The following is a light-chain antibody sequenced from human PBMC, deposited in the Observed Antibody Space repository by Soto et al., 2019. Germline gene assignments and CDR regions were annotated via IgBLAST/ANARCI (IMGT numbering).Light chain of an antibody. CDR2: DAS. CDR3: QQYDNWPSLT. V-gene: IGKV3-15*01. CDR1: QSVSTQ. J-gene: IGKJ4*01. Sequence: EIVMTQSQATLSVSPGERATLSCRASQSVSTQLAWYQHKPGQAPRLLIYDASTMATGIPARFSGSGSGTEFTLTICRLQSGDFAVYYCQQYDNWPSLTFGGETNVEIK.